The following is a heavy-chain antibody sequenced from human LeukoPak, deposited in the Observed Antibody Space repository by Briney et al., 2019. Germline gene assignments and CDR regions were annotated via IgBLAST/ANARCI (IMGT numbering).Heavy chain of an antibody. J-gene: IGHJ4*02. Sequence: GGSLRLSCVASGFTFSSRDWMTWVRQAPGKGLEWVAFIRYDGSNKYYADSVKGRFTISRDNSKNTLNLQMNSLRAEDTAVYYCAKDPTHYRVWDYYETIGLSYWGQGTLVTVSS. CDR3: AKDPTHYRVWDYYETIGLSY. CDR1: GFTFSSRDW. V-gene: IGHV3-30*02. D-gene: IGHD3-22*01. CDR2: IRYDGSNK.